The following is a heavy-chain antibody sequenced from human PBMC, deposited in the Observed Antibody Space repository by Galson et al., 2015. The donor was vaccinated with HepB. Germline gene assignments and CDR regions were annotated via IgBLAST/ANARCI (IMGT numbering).Heavy chain of an antibody. CDR1: GYTFTNYY. CDR3: ARGGSENDSFYYFDY. D-gene: IGHD1-1*01. J-gene: IGHJ4*02. CDR2: INPRGFST. Sequence: SCKASGYTFTNYYLHWVRQAPGQGLEWMGIINPRGFSTNYAQNLQGRVTMTRDTPTSTVYMELRSLRSEDTAVYYCARGGSENDSFYYFDYWGQGTLVTVSS. V-gene: IGHV1-46*04.